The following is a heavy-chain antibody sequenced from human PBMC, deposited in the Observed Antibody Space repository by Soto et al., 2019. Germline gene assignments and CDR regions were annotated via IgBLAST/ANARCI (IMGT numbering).Heavy chain of an antibody. CDR3: ARDIMLAGPS. Sequence: ASVKVSCKASGYTFTSYYMHWVRQAPGQGLEWMGGIIPIFGTANYAQKFQGRVTITADESTSTAYMELSSLRSEDTAVYYCARDIMLAGPSWGQGTLVTVSS. V-gene: IGHV1-69*13. J-gene: IGHJ4*02. CDR1: GYTFTSYY. D-gene: IGHD2-8*01. CDR2: IIPIFGTA.